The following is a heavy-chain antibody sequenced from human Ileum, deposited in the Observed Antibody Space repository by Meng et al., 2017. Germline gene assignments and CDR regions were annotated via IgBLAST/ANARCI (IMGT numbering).Heavy chain of an antibody. D-gene: IGHD4-17*01. CDR3: ARYILRCGYYFDY. Sequence: PLQLARSVLMTPAGSLSLTVLVSVSTISSSNWWIWVRPPPGKGLEWIGEIYHSGITNYNPSLNSRVTISVDKSKNQFSLKLSSVTAADTAVYYCARYILRCGYYFDYWGQGTLVTVSS. CDR1: VSTISSSNW. CDR2: IYHSGIT. J-gene: IGHJ4*02. V-gene: IGHV4-4*02.